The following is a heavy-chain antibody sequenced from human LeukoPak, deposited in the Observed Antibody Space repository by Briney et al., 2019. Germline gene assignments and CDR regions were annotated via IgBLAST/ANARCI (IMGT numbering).Heavy chain of an antibody. J-gene: IGHJ6*03. V-gene: IGHV4-61*02. D-gene: IGHD3-16*01. CDR1: GGSMTSGTFS. CDR2: AHTSGST. CDR3: ARDTLTAPSYYAYMDV. Sequence: SETLSLTCIVSGGSMTSGTFSRSWIRQPAGKGLQWIGRAHTSGSTNYNPSLQSRVTISVDTSKNLFSLEWSSVTAAATAGYSCARDTLTAPSYYAYMDVWGKGTTVTVSS.